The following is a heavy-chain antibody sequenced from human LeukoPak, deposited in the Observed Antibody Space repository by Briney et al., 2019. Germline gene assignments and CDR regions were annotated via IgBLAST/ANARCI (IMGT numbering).Heavy chain of an antibody. CDR1: GYTFTGYY. CDR3: ARGSIVGATFDYFDY. D-gene: IGHD1-26*01. J-gene: IGHJ4*02. V-gene: IGHV1-2*02. CDR2: INPNSGGT. Sequence: AASVKVSCKASGYTFTGYYIHWVRQAPGQGLEWMGWINPNSGGTNYAQKFQGRVTMTRDTSISTADMDLSRLRSDDTAVYYCARGSIVGATFDYFDYWGQGTLVTVSS.